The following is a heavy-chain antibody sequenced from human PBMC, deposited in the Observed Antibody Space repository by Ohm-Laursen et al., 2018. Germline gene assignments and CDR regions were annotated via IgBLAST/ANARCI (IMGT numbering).Heavy chain of an antibody. CDR2: ISYDGSNK. Sequence: SLRLSCAASGFTFSSYGMHWVRQAPGKGLEWVAVISYDGSNKYYADSVKGRFTISRDNSKNTLYLQMNSLRAEDTAVYYCAKARYYYDSSGHFDYWGQGTLVTVSS. CDR1: GFTFSSYG. D-gene: IGHD3-22*01. CDR3: AKARYYYDSSGHFDY. V-gene: IGHV3-30*18. J-gene: IGHJ4*02.